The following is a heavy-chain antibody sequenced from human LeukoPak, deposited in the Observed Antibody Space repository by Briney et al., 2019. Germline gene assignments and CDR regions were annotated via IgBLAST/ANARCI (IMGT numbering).Heavy chain of an antibody. J-gene: IGHJ6*03. V-gene: IGHV4-61*02. D-gene: IGHD3-3*01. CDR1: GGSISSGSYY. CDR3: ASGIRFLESPGGPYYYYYMDV. CDR2: IYTSGST. Sequence: PSETLSLTCTVSGGSISSGSYYWSWIRQPAGKGLEWIGRIYTSGSTNYNPSLKSRVTISVDTSKNQFSLKLSSVTAADTAVYYCASGIRFLESPGGPYYYYYMDVWGKGTTVTVSS.